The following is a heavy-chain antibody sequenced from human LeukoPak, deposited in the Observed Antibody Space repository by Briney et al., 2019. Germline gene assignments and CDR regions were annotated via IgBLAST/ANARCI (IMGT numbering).Heavy chain of an antibody. CDR3: ARDPYSGAYGDTYYYYMDV. J-gene: IGHJ6*03. CDR2: ITTSSSYT. D-gene: IGHD1-26*01. V-gene: IGHV3-21*01. Sequence: KAGGPLRLSCEASGFSLSSYNMDWVRQTPGKGLEWISSITTSSSYTFYADSVKGRFTISRDNARNSLYLQMNSLTAEDTAVYYCARDPYSGAYGDTYYYYMDVWGKGTTVTISS. CDR1: GFSLSSYN.